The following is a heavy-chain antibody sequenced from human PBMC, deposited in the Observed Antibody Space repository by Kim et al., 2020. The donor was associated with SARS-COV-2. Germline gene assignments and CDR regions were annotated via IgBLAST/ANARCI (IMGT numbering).Heavy chain of an antibody. CDR1: GGSISSYH. D-gene: IGHD3-22*01. V-gene: IGHV4-59*13. CDR3: ARQLYYDSSASIDY. CDR2: IYYSGST. J-gene: IGHJ4*02. Sequence: SETLSLTCTVSGGSISSYHWSWIRQPPGKGLEWIGYIYYSGSTNYNPSLKSRVTISVDTSKNQFSLKLSSVTAADTAVYYCARQLYYDSSASIDYWGQGTLVTVSS.